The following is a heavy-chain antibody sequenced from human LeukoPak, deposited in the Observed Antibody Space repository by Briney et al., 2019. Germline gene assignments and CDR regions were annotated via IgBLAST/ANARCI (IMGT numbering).Heavy chain of an antibody. V-gene: IGHV5-51*01. CDR3: ARAVAGPNYYYYGMDV. J-gene: IGHJ6*02. D-gene: IGHD6-19*01. CDR2: IYPGDSDT. CDR1: GYSFTSYW. Sequence: GESLKISCKGSGYSFTSYWIGWVRQMPGKGLEWMGIIYPGDSDTRYSPSFQGQVTISADKSISTAYLQWSSLKASDTAKYYCARAVAGPNYYYYGMDVWGQGTTVTVSS.